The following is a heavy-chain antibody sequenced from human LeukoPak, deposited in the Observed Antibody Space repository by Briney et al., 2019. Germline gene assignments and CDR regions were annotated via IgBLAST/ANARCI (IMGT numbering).Heavy chain of an antibody. V-gene: IGHV1-46*01. D-gene: IGHD5-18*01. CDR1: GYTFTSYY. CDR3: AREIGPRQLHLWGSAFDY. Sequence: ASVKVSCKASGYTFTSYYIHWVRQAPGQGLEWMGLINPSGGSTNYAQKFQGRVTMTRDTSTSTVYMELSSLRSEDTAVYYCAREIGPRQLHLWGSAFDYWGQGTLVTVSS. J-gene: IGHJ4*02. CDR2: INPSGGST.